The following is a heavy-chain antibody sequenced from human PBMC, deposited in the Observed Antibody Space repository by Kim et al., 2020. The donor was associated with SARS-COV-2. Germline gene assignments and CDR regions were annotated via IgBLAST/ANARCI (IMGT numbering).Heavy chain of an antibody. CDR1: GYTFTGYY. V-gene: IGHV1-2*02. J-gene: IGHJ4*02. CDR3: ARDPYGGNSNAVFDY. CDR2: INPNSGGT. Sequence: ASVKVSCKASGYTFTGYYMHWVRQAPGQGLEWMGWINPNSGGTNYAQKFQGRVTMTRDTSISTAYMELSRLRSDDTAVYYCARDPYGGNSNAVFDYWGQGTLVTVSS. D-gene: IGHD4-17*01.